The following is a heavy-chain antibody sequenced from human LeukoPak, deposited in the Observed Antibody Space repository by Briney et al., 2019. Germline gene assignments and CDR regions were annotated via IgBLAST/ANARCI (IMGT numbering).Heavy chain of an antibody. CDR2: INPNSGGT. CDR1: GYIFTGYY. V-gene: IGHV1-2*04. Sequence: ASVKVSCKASGYIFTGYYMHWVRQAPGQGLEWMGWINPNSGGTNYAQKFQGWVTMTRDTSISTAYMELSRLRSDDTAVYYCARDRYGSGSYKGKYNWFDPWGQGTLVTVSS. D-gene: IGHD3-10*01. J-gene: IGHJ5*02. CDR3: ARDRYGSGSYKGKYNWFDP.